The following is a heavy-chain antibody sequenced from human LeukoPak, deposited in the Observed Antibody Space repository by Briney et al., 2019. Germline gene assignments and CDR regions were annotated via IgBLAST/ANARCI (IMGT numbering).Heavy chain of an antibody. CDR3: AKATSIAARLTLGFDY. V-gene: IGHV3-23*01. CDR2: ISGSSYTT. J-gene: IGHJ4*02. Sequence: PGGSLRLSCTASRFTFSTYAMSWVRQAPGKGLEWVSAISGSSYTTYYADSVKGRFTISRDNSKNTLYLQMNSLRAEDTAVYYCAKATSIAARLTLGFDYWGQGTLVTASS. CDR1: RFTFSTYA. D-gene: IGHD6-6*01.